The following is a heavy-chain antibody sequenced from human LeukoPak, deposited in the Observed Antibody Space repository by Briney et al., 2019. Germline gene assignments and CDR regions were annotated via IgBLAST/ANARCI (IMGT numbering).Heavy chain of an antibody. CDR1: GGSISSYY. CDR3: AREGAYYDFWSGYSNYYYYGMDV. V-gene: IGHV4-4*07. D-gene: IGHD3-3*01. CDR2: IYTSGST. Sequence: TSETLSLTCTVSGGSISSYYWSWTRQPAGKGLEWIGRIYTSGSTNYNPSLKSRVTMSVDTSKNQFSLKLSSVTAADTAVYYCAREGAYYDFWSGYSNYYYYGMDVWGQGTTVTVSS. J-gene: IGHJ6*02.